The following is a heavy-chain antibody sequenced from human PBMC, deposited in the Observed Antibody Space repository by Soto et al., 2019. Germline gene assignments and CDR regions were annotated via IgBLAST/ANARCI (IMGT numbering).Heavy chain of an antibody. CDR2: IIPILGIA. V-gene: IGHV1-69*02. D-gene: IGHD4-17*01. CDR3: ARGPPGTLTVTYYFDY. Sequence: QVQLVQSGAEVKKPGSSVKVSCKASGGTFSSYTISWVRQAPGQGLEWMGRIIPILGIANYAQKSQGRVTITADKSPSTAYMGLSSMRSEDTAVYYCARGPPGTLTVTYYFDYWGQGTLVTVSS. CDR1: GGTFSSYT. J-gene: IGHJ4*02.